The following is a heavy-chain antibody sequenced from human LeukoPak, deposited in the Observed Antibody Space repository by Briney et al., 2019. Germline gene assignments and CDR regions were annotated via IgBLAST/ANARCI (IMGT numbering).Heavy chain of an antibody. V-gene: IGHV6-1*01. CDR1: GDSVSSNSAA. D-gene: IGHD3-22*01. CDR2: TYYKSKWYN. J-gene: IGHJ4*02. CDR3: ARDHYYDTSGYSNFDY. Sequence: SQTLSLTCAISGDSVSSNSAAWNWIRQSPSRGLEWLGRTYYKSKWYNDYAVSVKSRITINPDTSKNQFSLQLNSVTPEDTAVYYRARDHYYDTSGYSNFDYWGQGILVTVSS.